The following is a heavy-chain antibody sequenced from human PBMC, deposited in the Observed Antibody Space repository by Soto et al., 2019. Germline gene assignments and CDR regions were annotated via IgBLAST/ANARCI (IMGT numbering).Heavy chain of an antibody. D-gene: IGHD3-16*01. Sequence: SQTLSLPCAISGDSVSSNSAAWNWIRQSPSRGLEWLGRTYYRSKWYNDYAVSVKRRITINPDTSKNKFTLQLNSVTPEDAAVYYCARFTFGGVLYYYYMDVWGKGTTVTVSS. CDR3: ARFTFGGVLYYYYMDV. CDR1: GDSVSSNSAA. CDR2: TYYRSKWYN. V-gene: IGHV6-1*01. J-gene: IGHJ6*03.